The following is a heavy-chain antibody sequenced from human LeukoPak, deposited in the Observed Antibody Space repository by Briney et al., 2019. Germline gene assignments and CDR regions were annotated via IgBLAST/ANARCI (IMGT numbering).Heavy chain of an antibody. CDR1: GFTFSSYV. V-gene: IGHV3-30*04. CDR3: AKDHLMGIVATMGN. Sequence: GRSLRLSCAASGFTFSSYVMHWVRQAPGKGLEWVAIISYDGSNEYYADSVKGRFTISRDNSKNTLYLQMNSLRAEDTAVYYCAKDHLMGIVATMGNWGQGTLVTVSS. J-gene: IGHJ4*02. CDR2: ISYDGSNE. D-gene: IGHD5-12*01.